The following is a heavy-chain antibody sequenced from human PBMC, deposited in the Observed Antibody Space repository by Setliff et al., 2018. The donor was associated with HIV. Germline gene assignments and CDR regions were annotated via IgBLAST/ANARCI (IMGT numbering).Heavy chain of an antibody. D-gene: IGHD3-3*01. CDR1: GFTFSYYG. CDR2: TWSDGNKR. V-gene: IGHV3-33*01. CDR3: VRGGFWTGYFNYFDY. Sequence: GGSLRLSCAASGFTFSYYGMHWVRQAPGKGLEWVAVTWSDGNKRYYADSVKGRFTISRDNSKNTVYLQMDSLRAEDTAVYYCVRGGFWTGYFNYFDYWGQGSLVTVSS. J-gene: IGHJ4*02.